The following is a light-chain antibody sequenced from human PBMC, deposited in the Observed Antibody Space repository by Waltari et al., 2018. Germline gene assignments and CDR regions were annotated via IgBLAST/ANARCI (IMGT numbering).Light chain of an antibody. CDR1: SPNIGAGSD. J-gene: IGLJ1*01. CDR3: QSYGSSLSGPYV. Sequence: QSVLTQPPSVSGAPGQRVTISCTGSSPNIGAGSDVHLDPQLPGTAPKLLLFGNRFRPSGVPDRFSGSKSGTSASLVITGLQAEDEADYYCQSYGSSLSGPYVFGTGTRVTVL. V-gene: IGLV1-40*01. CDR2: GNR.